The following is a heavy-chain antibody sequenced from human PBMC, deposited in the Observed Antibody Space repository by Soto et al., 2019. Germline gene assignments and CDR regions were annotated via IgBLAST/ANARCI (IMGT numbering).Heavy chain of an antibody. Sequence: QITLKESGPTLVNPTQTLTLTCTFSGFSLSTSGVGVGWIRQPPGKALEWLALIYWDDDKRYSPSLKSRLTITKDTSKNQVVLTMTNMDPVDTATYYCAHWGVNSWEGYNWFDPWGQGTLVTVSS. J-gene: IGHJ5*02. CDR2: IYWDDDK. CDR1: GFSLSTSGVG. D-gene: IGHD3-10*01. CDR3: AHWGVNSWEGYNWFDP. V-gene: IGHV2-5*02.